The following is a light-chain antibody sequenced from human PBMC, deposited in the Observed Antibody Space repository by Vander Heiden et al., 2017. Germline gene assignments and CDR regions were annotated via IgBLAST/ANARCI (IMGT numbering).Light chain of an antibody. Sequence: SALTQPRAVSGSPGQSVTISCTGTSSDVGGYNYVSWYQQQPGKAPKLMIYDVSKRPSGVPDRCSGSKSGNTASLTISGLQDEDEDDYYCCSYAGSFPWVFGGGTKLTVL. CDR2: DVS. CDR3: CSYAGSFPWV. CDR1: SSDVGGYNY. J-gene: IGLJ3*02. V-gene: IGLV2-11*01.